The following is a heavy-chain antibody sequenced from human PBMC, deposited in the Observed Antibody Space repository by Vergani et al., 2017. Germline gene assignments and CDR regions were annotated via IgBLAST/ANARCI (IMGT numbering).Heavy chain of an antibody. J-gene: IGHJ4*02. Sequence: EVQLVESGGHLAQPGRSLTLSCAASGFTFEDYSMHWVRQAPDRGLEWISGISWNSGYIGYADSVKGRFTISRDNAKTSLFLEMNSLRVDDTAIYYCTKGQVTVSASHFDSWGRGILVTVSS. V-gene: IGHV3-9*01. CDR3: TKGQVTVSASHFDS. CDR2: ISWNSGYI. CDR1: GFTFEDYS. D-gene: IGHD2-2*01.